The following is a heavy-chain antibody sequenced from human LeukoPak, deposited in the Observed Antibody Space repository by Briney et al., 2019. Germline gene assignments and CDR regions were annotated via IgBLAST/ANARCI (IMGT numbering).Heavy chain of an antibody. Sequence: GGSLRLSCAASGFTFSSYSMNWVRQAPGKGLEWVSSISSSSSYIYYADSVKGRFTISRDNAKNSLYLQMNSLRAEDTALYYCAKGIDGGVIIDMYNWFDPWGQGTLVTVSS. J-gene: IGHJ5*02. D-gene: IGHD3-10*01. V-gene: IGHV3-21*04. CDR3: AKGIDGGVIIDMYNWFDP. CDR2: ISSSSSYI. CDR1: GFTFSSYS.